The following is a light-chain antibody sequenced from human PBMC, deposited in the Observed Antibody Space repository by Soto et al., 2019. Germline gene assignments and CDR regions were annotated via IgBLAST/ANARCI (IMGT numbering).Light chain of an antibody. J-gene: IGKJ5*01. CDR2: DAA. V-gene: IGKV3-11*01. CDR3: QQRSNWPPFIT. Sequence: EIVLTQSPATLSLSPGERATLSCRASQSVSSYLACYQQKPGQAPRLLIYDAANRATGIPARFSGSGSGTDFTLTISSLEPEDFAVYYCQQRSNWPPFITFGQGTRLEIK. CDR1: QSVSSY.